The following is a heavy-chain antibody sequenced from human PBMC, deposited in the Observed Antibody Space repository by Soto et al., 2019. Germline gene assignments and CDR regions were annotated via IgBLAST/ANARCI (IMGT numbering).Heavy chain of an antibody. J-gene: IGHJ3*02. D-gene: IGHD3-22*01. CDR1: GFTFDDYA. CDR2: ISWNSGSI. V-gene: IGHV3-9*01. Sequence: EVQLVESGGGLVQPGRSLRLSCAASGFTFDDYAMHWVRQAPGKGLEWVSGISWNSGSIGYADSVKGRFTISRDNAKNSLYLQMNSLRAEDTALYYCASLHVRIVVGPNAFDIWGQGTMVTVSS. CDR3: ASLHVRIVVGPNAFDI.